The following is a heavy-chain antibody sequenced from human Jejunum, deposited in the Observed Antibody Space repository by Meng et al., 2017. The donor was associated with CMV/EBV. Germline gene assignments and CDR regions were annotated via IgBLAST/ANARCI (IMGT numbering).Heavy chain of an antibody. CDR3: AKDFDSRVTYSPHYAMDV. V-gene: IGHV3-30*02. CDR2: ILYDVRNK. D-gene: IGHD3-9*01. J-gene: IGHJ6*02. Sequence: TFRNFGMHWARQAPGKGLEWVAYILYDVRNKYYADSVKDRFTVSRDNSKNTVYLQVNSLRVEDTAVYFCAKDFDSRVTYSPHYAMDVWGQGTTVTVSS. CDR1: TFRNFG.